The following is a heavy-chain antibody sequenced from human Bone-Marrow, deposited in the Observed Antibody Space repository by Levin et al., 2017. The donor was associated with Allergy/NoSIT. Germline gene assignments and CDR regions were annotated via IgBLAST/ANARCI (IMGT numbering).Heavy chain of an antibody. CDR3: ARRNYGGSLVPFDY. J-gene: IGHJ4*02. V-gene: IGHV3-23*01. CDR1: GFTFSGNA. CDR2: ISGSGSDT. Sequence: PGGSLRLSCVASGFTFSGNAMTWVRQAPGKGLEWVSGISGSGSDTYYADSVKGRFTMSRDNSKNTLYLQMNSLRAEDTAVYYCARRNYGGSLVPFDYWGQGTLVTVSS. D-gene: IGHD4-23*01.